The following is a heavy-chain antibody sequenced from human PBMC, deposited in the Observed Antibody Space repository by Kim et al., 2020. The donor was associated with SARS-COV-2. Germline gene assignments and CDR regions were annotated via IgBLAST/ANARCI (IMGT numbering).Heavy chain of an antibody. J-gene: IGHJ4*02. Sequence: SPSFQGQVTISADKSISTAYLQWSSLKASDTAMYYCARRRRDGYNSSFDYWGQGTLVTVSS. CDR3: ARRRRDGYNSSFDY. D-gene: IGHD5-12*01. V-gene: IGHV5-51*01.